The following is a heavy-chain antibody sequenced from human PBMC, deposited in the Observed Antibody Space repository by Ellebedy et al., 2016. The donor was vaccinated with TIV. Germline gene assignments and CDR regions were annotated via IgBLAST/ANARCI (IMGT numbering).Heavy chain of an antibody. CDR3: ARDGGGDCSSTSCKIRPPRSYYYYYMDV. V-gene: IGHV1-58*02. CDR2: IVVGSGNT. D-gene: IGHD2-2*01. CDR1: GFTFTSSA. Sequence: SVKVSXXASGFTFTSSAMQWVRQARGQRLEWIGWIVVGSGNTNYAQKFQERVTITRDMSTSTAYMELSSLRSEDTAVYYCARDGGGDCSSTSCKIRPPRSYYYYYMDVWGKGTTVTVSS. J-gene: IGHJ6*03.